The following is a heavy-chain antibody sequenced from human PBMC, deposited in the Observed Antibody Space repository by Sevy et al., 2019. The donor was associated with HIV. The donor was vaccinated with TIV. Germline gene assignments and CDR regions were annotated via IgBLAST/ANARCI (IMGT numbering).Heavy chain of an antibody. CDR3: ATDSVLRKVRYYDSSGYYLHY. J-gene: IGHJ4*02. CDR1: GYIFTELS. V-gene: IGHV1-24*01. CDR2: FDPEDGET. D-gene: IGHD3-22*01. Sequence: ASVKVSCKVSGYIFTELSMHWVRQAPGKGLEWMGGFDPEDGETIYAQKFQGRVTMTEDTSTDTAYMDLSSLRSEDTAVYYCATDSVLRKVRYYDSSGYYLHYWGQGTLVTVSS.